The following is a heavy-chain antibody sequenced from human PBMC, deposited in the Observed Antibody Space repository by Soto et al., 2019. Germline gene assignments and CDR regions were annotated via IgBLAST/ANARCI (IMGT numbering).Heavy chain of an antibody. CDR1: GFTFSSYG. D-gene: IGHD3-3*01. Sequence: LRLSCAASGFTFSSYGMHWVRQAPGKGLEWVAFISHDGSNKYYADSMKGRITMSRDNSKSTLYLQMSSLRAEDTAVYYCTKRGNVLRFLEWSSGMEVWGQGTTVTVSS. CDR3: TKRGNVLRFLEWSSGMEV. J-gene: IGHJ6*02. V-gene: IGHV3-30*18. CDR2: ISHDGSNK.